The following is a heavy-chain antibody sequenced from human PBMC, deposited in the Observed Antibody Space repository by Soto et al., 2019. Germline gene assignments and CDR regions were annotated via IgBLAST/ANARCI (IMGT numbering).Heavy chain of an antibody. CDR2: IIPIFGTA. CDR1: GGTFSSYA. D-gene: IGHD3-22*01. J-gene: IGHJ3*02. Sequence: GASVKVSCKASGGTFSSYAISWVRQAPGQGLEWMGGIIPIFGTANYAQKFQGRVTITADESTSTAYMELSSLRSEDTAVYYCARGTYYYDSSGYYDAFDIWGQGTMVTVS. V-gene: IGHV1-69*13. CDR3: ARGTYYYDSSGYYDAFDI.